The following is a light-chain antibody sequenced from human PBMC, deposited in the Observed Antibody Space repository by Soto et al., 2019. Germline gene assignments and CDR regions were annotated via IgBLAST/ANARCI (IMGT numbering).Light chain of an antibody. Sequence: DIQMTQSPSTLSAFVGDRVTITCRASQSVSSWLAWYQQKPGKAPKLLIYKASSLQSGVPSRFSGHGSGTEFTLTINSLQPDDFATYYCQLHNSYSDTIGQGTKLEIK. CDR1: QSVSSW. V-gene: IGKV1-5*03. J-gene: IGKJ2*01. CDR3: QLHNSYSDT. CDR2: KAS.